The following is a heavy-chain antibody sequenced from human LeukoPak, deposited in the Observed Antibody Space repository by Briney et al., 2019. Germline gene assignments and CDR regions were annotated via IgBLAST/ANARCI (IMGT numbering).Heavy chain of an antibody. J-gene: IGHJ4*02. D-gene: IGHD3-10*01. CDR1: GVSGVTFSNYA. Sequence: GGSLRLPCAASGVSGVTFSNYALNWVRQAPGKGLEWVSDISGSGHTTNYADSVKGRFSISRDNSKTTLYLQMSSLRVEDTAVYYCVEGIFDYWGQGTLVTVSS. V-gene: IGHV3-23*01. CDR3: VEGIFDY. CDR2: ISGSGHTT.